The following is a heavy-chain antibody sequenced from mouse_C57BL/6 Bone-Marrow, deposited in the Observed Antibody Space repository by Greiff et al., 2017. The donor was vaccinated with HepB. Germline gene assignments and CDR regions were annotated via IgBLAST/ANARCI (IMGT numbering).Heavy chain of an antibody. D-gene: IGHD1-1*01. Sequence: EVQLQQSGAELVRPGASVKLSCTASGFNIKVDYMHWVKQRPEQGLEWIGWIDPENGDTEYASKFKGKATLTADKSSSTAYMQLNSLTSEDSAVYFCARAITTEAFDYWGQGTTLTVSS. CDR2: IDPENGDT. CDR3: ARAITTEAFDY. CDR1: GFNIKVDY. J-gene: IGHJ2*01. V-gene: IGHV14-4*01.